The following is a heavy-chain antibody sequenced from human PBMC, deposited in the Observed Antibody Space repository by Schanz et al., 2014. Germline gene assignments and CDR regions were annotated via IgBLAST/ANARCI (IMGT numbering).Heavy chain of an antibody. CDR2: INPNSGET. Sequence: QVQLVQSGPAVKKPGASMKVSCLASGYSFTEYFLHWVRQAPGQGLEWMGWINPNSGETNYEQKFKGRVTLTSDTSISTALMELSGLTADDTATYFCARARYTGYDCSGYWGQGTLLIVSS. J-gene: IGHJ4*02. D-gene: IGHD5-12*01. V-gene: IGHV1-2*02. CDR1: GYSFTEYF. CDR3: ARARYTGYDCSGY.